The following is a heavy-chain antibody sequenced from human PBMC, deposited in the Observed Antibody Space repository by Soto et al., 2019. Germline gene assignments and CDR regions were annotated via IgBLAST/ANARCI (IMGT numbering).Heavy chain of an antibody. CDR2: IKQDGSDK. J-gene: IGHJ4*02. D-gene: IGHD6-19*01. Sequence: GGSLRLSCAASGFTFSTYWMSWVRQAPGKGLEWVANIKQDGSDKYYVYSVKGRFTISRDNARNSMYMQMNSLRAEDTAVYYCARESGWSSDYWGQGTLVTVSS. CDR1: GFTFSTYW. V-gene: IGHV3-7*05. CDR3: ARESGWSSDY.